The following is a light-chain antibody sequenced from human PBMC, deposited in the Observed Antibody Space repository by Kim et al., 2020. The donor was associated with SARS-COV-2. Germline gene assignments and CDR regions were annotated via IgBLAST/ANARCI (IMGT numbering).Light chain of an antibody. CDR1: SSDVGSYNL. Sequence: PGQSITISCTGTSSDVGSYNLVSWYQQHPGKAPKLMIYEVSKRPSGVSNRFSGSKSGNTASLTISGPQAEDEADYYCCSYAGSRVVFGGGTQLTVL. V-gene: IGLV2-23*02. J-gene: IGLJ2*01. CDR2: EVS. CDR3: CSYAGSRVV.